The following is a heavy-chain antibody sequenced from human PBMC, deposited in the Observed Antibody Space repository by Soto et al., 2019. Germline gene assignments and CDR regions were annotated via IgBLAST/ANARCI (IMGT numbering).Heavy chain of an antibody. Sequence: QSGGSLRLSCAASGFTFSSYWMGWVRQAPGKGLEWVANIKPDGSAKYYVDSVKGRFTISRDNAENSLYLQMNSLRPEDTALYYCAGRGISGSWYGGVYWGRGTLVTVSS. V-gene: IGHV3-7*01. CDR1: GFTFSSYW. D-gene: IGHD6-13*01. J-gene: IGHJ4*02. CDR2: IKPDGSAK. CDR3: AGRGISGSWYGGVY.